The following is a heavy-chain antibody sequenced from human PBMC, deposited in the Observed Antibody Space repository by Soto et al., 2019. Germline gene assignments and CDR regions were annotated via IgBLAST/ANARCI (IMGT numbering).Heavy chain of an antibody. V-gene: IGHV3-11*01. Sequence: PGGSLRLSCAASGFTFSDYYMSWIRQAPGKGLEWVSYISSSGSTIYYADSVKGRFTISRDNAKNSLYLQMSSLRAEDTAVYYCARDLMEPGYCSSTSCHHLFDYWGQGTLVTVSS. J-gene: IGHJ4*02. CDR3: ARDLMEPGYCSSTSCHHLFDY. CDR2: ISSSGSTI. D-gene: IGHD2-2*01. CDR1: GFTFSDYY.